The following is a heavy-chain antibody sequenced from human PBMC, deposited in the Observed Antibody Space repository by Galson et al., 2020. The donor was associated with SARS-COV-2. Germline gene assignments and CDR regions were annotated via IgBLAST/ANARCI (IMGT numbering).Heavy chain of an antibody. CDR2: ISGSGGII. V-gene: IGHV3-11*01. Sequence: GGSLRLSCAASGFTFSDSYMSWIRQAPGKGLDWVSYISGSGGIIKYADSVKGRFTVSRDNARNSLYLQMNSLRGEETAVYYCATGNGDGYKFDNWGQGTLVTVSS. D-gene: IGHD5-12*01. CDR1: GFTFSDSY. CDR3: ATGNGDGYKFDN. J-gene: IGHJ5*02.